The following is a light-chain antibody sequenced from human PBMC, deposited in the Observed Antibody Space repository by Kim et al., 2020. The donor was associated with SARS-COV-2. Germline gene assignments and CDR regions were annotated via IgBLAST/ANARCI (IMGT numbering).Light chain of an antibody. CDR2: DAS. V-gene: IGKV3-11*01. CDR3: QQHSNSPHT. CDR1: QSVSSY. Sequence: EIVLTQSPATLSLSPGERATLSCRASQSVSSYLAWYQQKPGQAPRLLIYDASNRATGIPARFSGSGSGTDFTLTISSLEPEDFAVYYCQQHSNSPHTFGQGTKLEI. J-gene: IGKJ2*01.